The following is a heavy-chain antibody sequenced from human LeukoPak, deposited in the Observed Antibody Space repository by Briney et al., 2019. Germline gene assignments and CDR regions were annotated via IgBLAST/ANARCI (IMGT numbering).Heavy chain of an antibody. J-gene: IGHJ6*03. V-gene: IGHV3-21*01. CDR3: ARAGLPRGLVLKAPISSYYMDV. CDR2: IIGIDTYI. D-gene: IGHD3/OR15-3a*01. CDR1: GFPFSVSA. Sequence: GGSLRLSCAASGFPFSVSAMSWVRQAPGKGLEWIASIIGIDTYIFYADSVKGRFTISRDTVKNSLHLQMNSLRADDTAIYYCARAGLPRGLVLKAPISSYYMDVWGNGTAVAVSS.